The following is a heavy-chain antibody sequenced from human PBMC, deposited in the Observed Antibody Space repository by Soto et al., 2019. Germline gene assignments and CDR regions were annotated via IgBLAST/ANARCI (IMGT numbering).Heavy chain of an antibody. Sequence: QVQLVQSGAEVKKPGSSVKVSCKASGGTFSSYAISWVRQAPGQGLEWMGGIIPIFGTANYAQKFQGRVTTTANESTSTGYVDVSSLRSEDTAVYYCARGVGTTVTYSWFDPWCQGTLVTVSS. V-gene: IGHV1-69*01. CDR2: IIPIFGTA. D-gene: IGHD4-17*01. CDR1: GGTFSSYA. J-gene: IGHJ5*02. CDR3: ARGVGTTVTYSWFDP.